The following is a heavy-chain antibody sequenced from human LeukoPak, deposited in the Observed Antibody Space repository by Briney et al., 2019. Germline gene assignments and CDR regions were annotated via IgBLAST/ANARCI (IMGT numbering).Heavy chain of an antibody. CDR2: ISGSGGST. D-gene: IGHD2-8*01. J-gene: IGHJ4*02. Sequence: GGSLRLSCAASGFTFSSYAMSWVRQAPGKGLEWVSVISGSGGSTYYADSVKGRFTISRDNSKNTLYLQMNSLRAEDTAVYYCAKVRYCTNGVCSYFDYWGQGTLVTVSS. CDR1: GFTFSSYA. CDR3: AKVRYCTNGVCSYFDY. V-gene: IGHV3-23*01.